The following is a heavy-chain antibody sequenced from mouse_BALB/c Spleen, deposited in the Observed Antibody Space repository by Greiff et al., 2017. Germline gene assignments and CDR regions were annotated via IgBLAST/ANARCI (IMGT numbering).Heavy chain of an antibody. D-gene: IGHD2-3*01. CDR1: GFSLTSYG. CDR2: IWRGGST. Sequence: QVQLKESGPSLVQPSQSLSITCTVSGFSLTSYGVHWVRQSPGKGLEWLGVIWRGGSTDYNAAFMSRLSITKDNSKSQVFFKMNSLQADDTAIYYCAKSFYDGYPAWFAYWGQGTLVTVSA. J-gene: IGHJ3*01. V-gene: IGHV2-5-1*01. CDR3: AKSFYDGYPAWFAY.